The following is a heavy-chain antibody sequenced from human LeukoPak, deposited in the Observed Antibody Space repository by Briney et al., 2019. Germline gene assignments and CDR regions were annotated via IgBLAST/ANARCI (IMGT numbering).Heavy chain of an antibody. Sequence: GGSLRLSCAASGFTFSSYAMSWVRQAPGKGLEWVSAISGSGGSTYYADSVKGRFTISRDNSKNTLYLQMHSLRAEDTAVYYCAKAGGGILWFGELLDYYGMDVWGKGTTVTVSS. J-gene: IGHJ6*04. D-gene: IGHD3-10*01. CDR3: AKAGGGILWFGELLDYYGMDV. CDR2: ISGSGGST. CDR1: GFTFSSYA. V-gene: IGHV3-23*01.